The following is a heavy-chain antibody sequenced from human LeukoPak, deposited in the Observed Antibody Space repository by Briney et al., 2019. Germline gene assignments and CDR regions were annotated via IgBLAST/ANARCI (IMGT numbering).Heavy chain of an antibody. V-gene: IGHV1-8*01. D-gene: IGHD6-19*01. CDR2: MNPNSGNT. CDR3: TRGSSGRRDN. J-gene: IGHJ4*02. Sequence: ASVTVSCKASGYTFTSCDMNGVRQATGQGLEWMGWMNPNSGNTGYGQSFQGRITMTRDISIGTAYMELSNLTSKDTAIYYCTRGSSGRRDNWGQGTLVTVSA. CDR1: GYTFTSCD.